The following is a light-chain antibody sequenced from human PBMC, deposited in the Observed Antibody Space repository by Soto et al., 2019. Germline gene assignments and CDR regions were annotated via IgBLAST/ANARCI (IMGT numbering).Light chain of an antibody. Sequence: DIQMTQSPSTLSASVGDRVTITCRASQSISSWLAWYQQKPGKAPKLLIYKASSLDSGVPSRFSGSGSGTEFSLTISSLQPDDFATYYCQQYNSYSYPFGQGTKLEIK. CDR1: QSISSW. CDR2: KAS. J-gene: IGKJ2*01. CDR3: QQYNSYSYP. V-gene: IGKV1-5*03.